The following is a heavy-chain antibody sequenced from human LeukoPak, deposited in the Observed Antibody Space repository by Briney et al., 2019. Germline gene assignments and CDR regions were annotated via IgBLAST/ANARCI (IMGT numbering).Heavy chain of an antibody. Sequence: SETLSLTCTVSGYSISSGHYWGWIRQPPGKGLEWIGSMYHSGSTYYNPPLKSRVTISVDTSKNQFSLKLSSVTAADTAVYYCARVLRVGPTAFDYWGQGTLVTVSS. CDR2: MYHSGST. CDR3: ARVLRVGPTAFDY. J-gene: IGHJ4*02. CDR1: GYSISSGHY. V-gene: IGHV4-38-2*02. D-gene: IGHD1-26*01.